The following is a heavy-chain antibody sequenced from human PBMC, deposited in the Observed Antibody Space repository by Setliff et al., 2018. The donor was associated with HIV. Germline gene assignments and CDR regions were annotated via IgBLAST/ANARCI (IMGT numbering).Heavy chain of an antibody. CDR3: ARGESTTWDLAEYFQH. CDR1: GVSVSSGGYY. V-gene: IGHV4-31*03. Sequence: PSETLSLTCTVSGVSVSSGGYYWSWIRQHPGKGLEWIGYVYYPGTSYFNPSLKSRITISVDTSKNHFSLKLGFVTAADTAVYYCARGESTTWDLAEYFQHWGHGTRVTVSS. J-gene: IGHJ1*01. D-gene: IGHD2-2*01. CDR2: VYYPGTS.